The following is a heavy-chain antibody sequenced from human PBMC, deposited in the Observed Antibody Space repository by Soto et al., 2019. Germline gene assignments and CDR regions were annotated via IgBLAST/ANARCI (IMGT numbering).Heavy chain of an antibody. CDR3: AKELTIFGVSLVPIDY. D-gene: IGHD3-3*01. J-gene: IGHJ4*02. CDR1: GFTFSSDS. CDR2: ISGSGGST. V-gene: IGHV3-23*01. Sequence: GVSLRLSFAASGFTFSSDSMSWVRQAPGKGLEWVSAISGSGGSTYYADSVKGRFTISRDNSKNTLYLQMNSLRAEDTAVYYCAKELTIFGVSLVPIDYWGQGTLVTVSS.